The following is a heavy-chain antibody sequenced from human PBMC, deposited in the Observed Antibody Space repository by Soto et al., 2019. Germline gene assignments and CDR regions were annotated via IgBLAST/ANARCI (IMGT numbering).Heavy chain of an antibody. CDR2: ISYDGSNK. J-gene: IGHJ4*02. CDR3: AKLMEMATKLIGVFDY. CDR1: GFTFSSYG. V-gene: IGHV3-30*18. Sequence: GGSLRLSCAASGFTFSSYGMHWVRQAPGKGLEWVAVISYDGSNKYYADSVKGRFTISRDNSKNTLYLQMNSLRAEDTAVYYCAKLMEMATKLIGVFDYWGQGTLVTVSS. D-gene: IGHD5-12*01.